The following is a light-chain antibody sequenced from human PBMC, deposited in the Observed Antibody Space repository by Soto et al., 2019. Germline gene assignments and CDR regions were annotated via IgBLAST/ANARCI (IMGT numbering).Light chain of an antibody. CDR2: GAS. V-gene: IGKV3-15*01. CDR1: HRVSSY. Sequence: VMAQSPTTLSVSPGERATLSCRAIHRVSSYLAWYQQKPGQAPRLLIYGASTRATGIPARFSGSGSGTEFTLTISSLQSEDFAVYYCQQNNNSPLTFGAGTKVDIK. CDR3: QQNNNSPLT. J-gene: IGKJ4*01.